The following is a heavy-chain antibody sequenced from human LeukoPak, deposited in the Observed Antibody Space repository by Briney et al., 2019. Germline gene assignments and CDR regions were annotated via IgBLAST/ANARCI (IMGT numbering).Heavy chain of an antibody. V-gene: IGHV3-30*02. D-gene: IGHD6-19*01. CDR3: AKEWALAVARTFYFDH. Sequence: PGGTLRLSCAASGFTFRNYAMHWVRQTPGRGLEWVAVIPYDGSDTYHTDSVKGRFTISRNNSKNTLFLQMNSLRAEGTAVYYCAKEWALAVARTFYFDHWGQGTLVTVSS. J-gene: IGHJ4*02. CDR2: IPYDGSDT. CDR1: GFTFRNYA.